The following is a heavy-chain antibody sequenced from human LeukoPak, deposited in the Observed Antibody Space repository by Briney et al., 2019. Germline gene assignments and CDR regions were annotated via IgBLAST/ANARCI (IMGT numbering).Heavy chain of an antibody. CDR2: ITHSGSP. V-gene: IGHV4-34*01. J-gene: IGHJ2*01. CDR3: ARGVDL. CDR1: SGSLSGYY. Sequence: SETLSRTCGVYSGSLSGYYWRWIRQPPGGGLEWLGEITHSGSPNYNPSLKSRVTISGDTSKKQFSLNLKSVTAADTGVYYCARGVDLWGRGTPVTVSS.